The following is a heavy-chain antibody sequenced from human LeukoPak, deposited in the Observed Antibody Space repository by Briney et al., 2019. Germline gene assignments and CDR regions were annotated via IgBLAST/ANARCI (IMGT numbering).Heavy chain of an antibody. CDR1: GYTFTSYG. CDR2: INAGNGNT. CDR3: ARVHHSSSWYPLDY. J-gene: IGHJ4*02. Sequence: GASVKVSCKASGYTFTSYGISWVRQAPGQRLEWMGWINAGNGNTKYSQKFQGRVTFTRDTSASTAYMELSSLRSEDTAVYYCARVHHSSSWYPLDYWGQGTLVTVSS. D-gene: IGHD6-13*01. V-gene: IGHV1-3*01.